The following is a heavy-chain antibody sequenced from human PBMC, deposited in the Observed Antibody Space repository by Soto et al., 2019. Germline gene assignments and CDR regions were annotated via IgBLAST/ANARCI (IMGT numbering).Heavy chain of an antibody. CDR2: TSHDDNNK. J-gene: IGHJ3*01. V-gene: IGHV3-30*18. Sequence: GGALILSCEASGFPFNDYGMHWVRQAPGKGLEWVAVTSHDDNNKYYAQSVKGRFTISRDNSKSTLFLHMDSLRREDTAVYHCVKGDLDTAVVNSPDAFDFWGQGTMVTVSS. CDR3: VKGDLDTAVVNSPDAFDF. D-gene: IGHD5-18*01. CDR1: GFPFNDYG.